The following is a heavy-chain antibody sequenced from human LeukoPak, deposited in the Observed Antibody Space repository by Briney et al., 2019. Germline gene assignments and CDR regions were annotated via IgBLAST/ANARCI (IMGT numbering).Heavy chain of an antibody. CDR3: AGDPGNFYLPYYDYMDV. CDR1: GFSFNNYT. CDR2: IYSGGST. J-gene: IGHJ6*03. D-gene: IGHD1-26*01. Sequence: GGSLRLSCAATGFSFNNYTMNWVRQAPGKGLEWVSVIYSGGSTHYADSVKGRFTISRDNSKNTLYLQMNSLRAEDTSVYYCAGDPGNFYLPYYDYMDVWGKGTTVTVSS. V-gene: IGHV3-66*01.